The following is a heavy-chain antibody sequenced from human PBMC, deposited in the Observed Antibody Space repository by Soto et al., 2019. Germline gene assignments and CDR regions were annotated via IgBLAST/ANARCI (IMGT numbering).Heavy chain of an antibody. CDR2: ISGSGGST. CDR3: AKLAYCGGDCLSAEYFQH. D-gene: IGHD2-21*02. CDR1: GFTFSSYA. V-gene: IGHV3-23*01. J-gene: IGHJ1*01. Sequence: GGSLRLSCAASGFTFSSYAMSWVRQAPGKGLEWVSAISGSGGSTYYADSVKGRFTISRDNSKNTLYLQMNSLRAEDTAVYYCAKLAYCGGDCLSAEYFQHWGQGTLVTVSS.